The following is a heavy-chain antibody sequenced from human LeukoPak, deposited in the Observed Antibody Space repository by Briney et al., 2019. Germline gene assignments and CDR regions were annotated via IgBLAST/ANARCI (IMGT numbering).Heavy chain of an antibody. CDR3: ARGYFDWYNWFDP. Sequence: ASVKVSCKAFGYTFTGYYMHWVRQAPGQGLEWMGGIIPIFGTANYAQKLQGRVTITADESTSTAYMELSSLRSEDTAVYYCARGYFDWYNWFDPWGQGTLVTVSS. V-gene: IGHV1-69*13. CDR2: IIPIFGTA. J-gene: IGHJ5*02. D-gene: IGHD3-9*01. CDR1: GYTFTGYY.